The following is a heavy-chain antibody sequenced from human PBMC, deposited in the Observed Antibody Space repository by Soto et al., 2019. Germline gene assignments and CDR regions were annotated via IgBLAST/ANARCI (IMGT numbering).Heavy chain of an antibody. CDR2: IRNKAHGYTT. J-gene: IGHJ4*02. V-gene: IGHV3-72*01. Sequence: EVQLVQSGGELVQPGGSLRLSCEASGFTFSDHHMDWVRQAPGKGLEWVGRIRNKAHGYTTEYAASVKGRFIISRDDSXNSLNLYITSLKSEDTAVYYCSRGGISTTPYYLDYWGQGTLVTVSS. D-gene: IGHD2-2*01. CDR1: GFTFSDHH. CDR3: SRGGISTTPYYLDY.